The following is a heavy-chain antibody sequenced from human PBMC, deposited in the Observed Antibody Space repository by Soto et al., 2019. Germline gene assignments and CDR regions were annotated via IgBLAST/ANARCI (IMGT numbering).Heavy chain of an antibody. V-gene: IGHV3-72*01. D-gene: IGHD1-26*01. CDR1: GFTFSDHY. CDR2: SRNKASGYST. J-gene: IGHJ4*02. CDR3: TRNFYSGTYYFDY. Sequence: GGSLRLSCAASGFTFSDHYMDWVRQAPGKRLEWVGRSRNKASGYSTEYAASVKGRFTISRDDSQNSLYLQMSSLKTEDTAVYYCTRNFYSGTYYFDYWGQGTLVTVSS.